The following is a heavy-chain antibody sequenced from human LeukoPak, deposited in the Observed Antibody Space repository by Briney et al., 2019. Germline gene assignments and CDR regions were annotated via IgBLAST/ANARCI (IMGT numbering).Heavy chain of an antibody. D-gene: IGHD3-3*01. Sequence: SVKVSCKASGGTFSSYAISWVRQAPGQGLEWMGGIIPIFGTANYVQKFQGRVTITADESTSTAYMELSSLRSEDTAVYYCARSTYYDFWSGYYSPNPIDYWGQGTLVTVSS. CDR3: ARSTYYDFWSGYYSPNPIDY. J-gene: IGHJ4*02. CDR1: GGTFSSYA. CDR2: IIPIFGTA. V-gene: IGHV1-69*13.